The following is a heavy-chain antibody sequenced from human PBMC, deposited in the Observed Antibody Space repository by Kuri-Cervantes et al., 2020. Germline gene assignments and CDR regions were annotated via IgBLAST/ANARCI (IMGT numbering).Heavy chain of an antibody. CDR3: AKAQGTGGDTWYPIVSDS. CDR2: ISYHGGNE. CDR1: GFTFSRYA. Sequence: GESLKISCAASGFTFSRYAMHWVRQAPGKGLEWVAVISYHGGNEYYADSVKGRLTISRDNSKNTLYLQMNSLRAEDTALYYCAKAQGTGGDTWYPIVSDSWGPGTLVTVSS. J-gene: IGHJ4*02. D-gene: IGHD2-21*01. V-gene: IGHV3-30-3*01.